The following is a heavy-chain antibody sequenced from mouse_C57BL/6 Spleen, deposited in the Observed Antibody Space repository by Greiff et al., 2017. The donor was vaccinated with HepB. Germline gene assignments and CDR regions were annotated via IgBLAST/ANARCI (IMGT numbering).Heavy chain of an antibody. J-gene: IGHJ2*01. CDR1: GFTFSSYA. CDR2: ISDGGSYT. Sequence: EVQVVESGGGLVKPGGSLKLSCAASGFTFSSYAMSWVRQTPEKRLEWVATISDGGSYTYYPDNVKGRFTISRDNAKNNLYLQMSHLKSEDTAMYYCARGGPYFDYWGQGTTLTVSS. CDR3: ARGGPYFDY. V-gene: IGHV5-4*01.